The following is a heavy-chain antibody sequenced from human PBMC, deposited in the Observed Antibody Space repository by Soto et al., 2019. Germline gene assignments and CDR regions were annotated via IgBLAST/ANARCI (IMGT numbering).Heavy chain of an antibody. CDR2: INHSGST. D-gene: IGHD3-3*01. J-gene: IGHJ4*02. V-gene: IGHV4-34*01. CDR1: GGSFSGYY. CDR3: ASRPNDFWSGYHDY. Sequence: SETLSLTCAVYGGSFSGYYWSWIRQPPGKGLEWIGEINHSGSTNYNPSLKSRVTISVDTSKNQFSLKLSSVTAADTAVYYCASRPNDFWSGYHDYWGQGTLITVSS.